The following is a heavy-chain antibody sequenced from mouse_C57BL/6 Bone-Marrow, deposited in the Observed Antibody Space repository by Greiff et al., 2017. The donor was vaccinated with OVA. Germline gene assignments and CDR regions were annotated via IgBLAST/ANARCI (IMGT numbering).Heavy chain of an antibody. CDR3: ARLGTTVVADY. V-gene: IGHV1-19*01. Sequence: EVQLQQSGPVLVKPGASVKMSCKASGYTFTDYYMNWVKQSHGKSLEWIGVINPYNGGTSYNQKFKGKATLTFDKSSSTAYMEINSLTSEDSAVDYCARLGTTVVADYWGQGTTLTVSS. CDR2: INPYNGGT. J-gene: IGHJ2*01. CDR1: GYTFTDYY. D-gene: IGHD1-1*01.